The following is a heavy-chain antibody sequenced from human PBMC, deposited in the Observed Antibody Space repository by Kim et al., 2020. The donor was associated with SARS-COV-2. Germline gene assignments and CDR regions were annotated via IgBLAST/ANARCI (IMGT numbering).Heavy chain of an antibody. D-gene: IGHD2-21*02. J-gene: IGHJ4*02. CDR3: ASDPECGGYSRKDE. V-gene: IGHV3-74*01. Sequence: ADSVKGRFTMSRDNAKSTLCLQMNSLRAEETGVYYCASDPECGGYSRKDEWGQGTLVTVSS.